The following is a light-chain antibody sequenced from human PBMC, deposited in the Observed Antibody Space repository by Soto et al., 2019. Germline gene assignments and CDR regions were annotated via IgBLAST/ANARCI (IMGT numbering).Light chain of an antibody. J-gene: IGKJ1*01. Sequence: DIQMTQSPSTLSASVGDRVTITCRASQSISSWLAWYQQKPGKAPKLLIYKASTLQSGAPSRFSGSGSGTEFTLAISSLQPDDSATYYCQQYNDNWTFGQGTKVDI. CDR2: KAS. V-gene: IGKV1-5*03. CDR3: QQYNDNWT. CDR1: QSISSW.